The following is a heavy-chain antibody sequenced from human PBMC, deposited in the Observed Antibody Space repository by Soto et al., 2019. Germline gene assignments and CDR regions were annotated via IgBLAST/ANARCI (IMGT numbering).Heavy chain of an antibody. V-gene: IGHV4-39*01. CDR3: ARHPFVSNVRGMFDY. J-gene: IGHJ4*02. CDR1: SGSITSSGHH. CDR2: IHHSGST. D-gene: IGHD3-16*01. Sequence: QVQLQESGPGLVKISETLSLTCSVSSGSITSSGHHWGWIRQPPGKGLEWIASIHHSGSTYYNSSLKSRVTISVDTSKNQFSLKLNSVTAADTAVYHCARHPFVSNVRGMFDYWGQGTVVTVSS.